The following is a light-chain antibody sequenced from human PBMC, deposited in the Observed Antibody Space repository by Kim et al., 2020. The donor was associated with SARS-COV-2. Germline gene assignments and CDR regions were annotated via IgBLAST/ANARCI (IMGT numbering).Light chain of an antibody. Sequence: DIQMTQSPSSLSLSVGDRVTITCRALQSISTYLNWYQHKPGKAPMLLISAASNLQSGVPSRFSGRGSGTDFTLTISSLQPEDFATYYCQKSDGTPYPFGQGTNLEIK. J-gene: IGKJ2*01. CDR1: QSISTY. V-gene: IGKV1-39*01. CDR3: QKSDGTPYP. CDR2: AAS.